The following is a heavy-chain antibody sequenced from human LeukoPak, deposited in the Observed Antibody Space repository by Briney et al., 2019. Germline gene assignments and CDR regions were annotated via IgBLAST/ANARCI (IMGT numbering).Heavy chain of an antibody. V-gene: IGHV3-23*01. CDR2: ISSNSGTT. CDR1: GFGFSNYV. CDR3: AKRVHSASWYAAFDY. Sequence: GGSLRLSCAASGFGFSNYVMTWVRQAPGKGLEWVSGISSNSGTTYYADSVKGRFTISRDNSKNTLYLQMNSLRAEDTAVYYCAKRVHSASWYAAFDYWGQGTLVTVSS. J-gene: IGHJ4*02. D-gene: IGHD6-13*01.